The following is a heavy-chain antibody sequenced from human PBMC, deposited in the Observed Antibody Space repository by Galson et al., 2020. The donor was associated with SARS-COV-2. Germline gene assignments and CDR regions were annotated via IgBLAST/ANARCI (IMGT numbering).Heavy chain of an antibody. J-gene: IGHJ2*01. CDR2: IYHSGST. V-gene: IGHV4-38-2*02. CDR1: GYSISSGYY. D-gene: IGHD3-3*01. Sequence: SETLSLTCTVSGYSISSGYYWGWIRQPPGKGLEWIGSIYHSGSTYYNPSLTSRVTISVDTSKNQFSLKLSSVTAADTAVYYCAGTIFASRYPDLWGRGTLVTVSS. CDR3: AGTIFASRYPDL.